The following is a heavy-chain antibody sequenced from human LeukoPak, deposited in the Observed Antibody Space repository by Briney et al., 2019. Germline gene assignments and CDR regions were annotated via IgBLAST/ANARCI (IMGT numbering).Heavy chain of an antibody. D-gene: IGHD3-10*01. J-gene: IGHJ4*02. Sequence: GGSLRLSCAASGFTFTTYWMTWVRQAPGKGLEWVSLISWDGGSTYYADSVKGRFTISRDNSKNSLYLQMNSLRAEDTALYYCAKDRNYYGSGSFDYWGQGTLVTVSS. CDR3: AKDRNYYGSGSFDY. CDR2: ISWDGGST. CDR1: GFTFTTYW. V-gene: IGHV3-43D*03.